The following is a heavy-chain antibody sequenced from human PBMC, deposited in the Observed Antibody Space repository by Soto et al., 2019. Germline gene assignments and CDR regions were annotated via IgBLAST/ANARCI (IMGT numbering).Heavy chain of an antibody. Sequence: GGSLRLSCAASGFTFSSYSMNWVRQAPGKGLEWVSYISSGSSTYYADSVKGRFTISRDNSKNILYLQMNSLRAEDTAVYYCAKENGILGANWGIFQSWGQGTLVTVSS. J-gene: IGHJ5*02. CDR3: AKENGILGANWGIFQS. CDR2: ISSGSST. V-gene: IGHV3-48*01. CDR1: GFTFSSYS. D-gene: IGHD7-27*01.